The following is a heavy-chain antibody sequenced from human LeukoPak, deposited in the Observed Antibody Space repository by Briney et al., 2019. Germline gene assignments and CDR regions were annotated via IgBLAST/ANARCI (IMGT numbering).Heavy chain of an antibody. CDR1: GGSFSGYY. CDR2: INHSGST. D-gene: IGHD6-19*01. V-gene: IGHV4-34*01. CDR3: ARQYSSGWYRGPFDY. Sequence: PSETLSLTSAVYGGSFSGYYWSWIRQPPGKGLEWIGEINHSGSTNYNPSLKSRVTISVDTSKNRFSLKLSSVTAADTAVYYCARQYSSGWYRGPFDYWGQGTLVTVSS. J-gene: IGHJ4*02.